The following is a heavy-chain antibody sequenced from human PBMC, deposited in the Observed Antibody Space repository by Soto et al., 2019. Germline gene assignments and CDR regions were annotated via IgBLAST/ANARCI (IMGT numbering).Heavy chain of an antibody. Sequence: PSETLSLTCTVSGGSISSGGYYWSWIRQHPGKGLEWIGYIYYSGSTYYNPSLKSRVTISVDTSKNQFSLKLSSVTAADTAVYYCARAVPYYYDFWSGPPFDYYMVVWGKGTTVTVSS. CDR3: ARAVPYYYDFWSGPPFDYYMVV. V-gene: IGHV4-31*03. CDR2: IYYSGST. J-gene: IGHJ6*03. D-gene: IGHD3-3*01. CDR1: GGSISSGGYY.